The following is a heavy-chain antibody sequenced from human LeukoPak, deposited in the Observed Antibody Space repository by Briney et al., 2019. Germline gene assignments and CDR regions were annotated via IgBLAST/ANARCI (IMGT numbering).Heavy chain of an antibody. CDR1: GYTFTRYR. CDR3: ARDFFHGHCAGLSFFLLDY. CDR2: ISANNGDT. J-gene: IGHJ4*02. D-gene: IGHD2-8*02. Sequence: ASVKVSCKASGYTFTRYRISWVRQAPGQGLEWMGWISANNGDTNSAQKFQDRVTMTTDTSTSTAYMELRSLRSDDTAVYYCARDFFHGHCAGLSFFLLDYWSQGSLVTVSS. V-gene: IGHV1-18*01.